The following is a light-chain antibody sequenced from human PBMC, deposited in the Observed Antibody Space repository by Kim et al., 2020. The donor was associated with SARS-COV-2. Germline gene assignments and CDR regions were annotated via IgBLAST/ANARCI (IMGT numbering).Light chain of an antibody. CDR3: QVWDSSSDHPV. CDR2: YDS. CDR1: NIGSKS. V-gene: IGLV3-21*04. J-gene: IGLJ2*01. Sequence: QGKTARITCGGNNIGSKSVHWYQQKPGQAPVLVIYYDSDRPSGIPERFSGSNSGNTATLTISRVEAGDEADYYCQVWDSSSDHPVFGGGTQLTVL.